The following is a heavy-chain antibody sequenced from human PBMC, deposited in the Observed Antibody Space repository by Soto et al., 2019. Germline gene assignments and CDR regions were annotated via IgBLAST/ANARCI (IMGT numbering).Heavy chain of an antibody. J-gene: IGHJ4*02. CDR1: GFTFGDYW. D-gene: IGHD3-3*01. V-gene: IGHV3-7*03. Sequence: SLRLSCAASGFTFGDYWMSWVRQAPGKGLEWVAHMKKDGSEKYYVDSVKGRFTVSRDNTKNSLYLQMNSLRAEDTAVYYCAKLGSGYYTGLYFEYWGQGTLVTVSS. CDR2: MKKDGSEK. CDR3: AKLGSGYYTGLYFEY.